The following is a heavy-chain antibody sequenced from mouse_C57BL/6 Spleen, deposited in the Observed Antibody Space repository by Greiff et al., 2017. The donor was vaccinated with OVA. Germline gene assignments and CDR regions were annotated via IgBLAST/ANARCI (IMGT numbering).Heavy chain of an antibody. Sequence: EVMLVESGGGLVKPGGSLKLSCAASGFTFSSYTMSWVRQTPEKRLEWVATISGGGGNTYYPDSVKGRFTISRDNAKNTLYLQMSSLRSEDTALYYCARHGLGSMDYWGQGTSVTVSS. CDR2: ISGGGGNT. V-gene: IGHV5-9*01. J-gene: IGHJ4*01. D-gene: IGHD4-1*01. CDR1: GFTFSSYT. CDR3: ARHGLGSMDY.